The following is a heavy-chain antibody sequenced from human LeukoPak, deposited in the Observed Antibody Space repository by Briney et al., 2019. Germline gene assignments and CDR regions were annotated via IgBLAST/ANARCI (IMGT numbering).Heavy chain of an antibody. D-gene: IGHD6-19*01. Sequence: SETLSLTCTVSGGSISSSSYYWGWIRQPPGKGLEWIGSIYYSGSTYYNPSLKGRVTISVDTSKNQFSLKLSSVTAADTAVYYCARVFQWLVFDAFDIWGQGTMVTVSS. J-gene: IGHJ3*02. CDR1: GGSISSSSYY. V-gene: IGHV4-39*01. CDR2: IYYSGST. CDR3: ARVFQWLVFDAFDI.